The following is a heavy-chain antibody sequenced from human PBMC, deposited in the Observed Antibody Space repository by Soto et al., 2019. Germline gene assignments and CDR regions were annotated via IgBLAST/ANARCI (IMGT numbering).Heavy chain of an antibody. CDR2: ISSSGSTI. D-gene: IGHD3-22*01. J-gene: IGHJ3*02. Sequence: GSLRLSCAASGFTFSDYYMSWIRQAPGKGLEWVSYISSSGSTIYYADSVEGRFTISRDNAKNSLYLQMNSLRAEDTAVYYCARDRILTTTDAFDIWGQGTMVTVSS. V-gene: IGHV3-11*01. CDR3: ARDRILTTTDAFDI. CDR1: GFTFSDYY.